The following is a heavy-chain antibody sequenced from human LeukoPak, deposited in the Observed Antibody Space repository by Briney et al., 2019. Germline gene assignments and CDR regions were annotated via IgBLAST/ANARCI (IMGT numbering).Heavy chain of an antibody. J-gene: IGHJ6*02. CDR2: ISASGDST. CDR1: GFTFTSYA. V-gene: IGHV3-23*01. CDR3: AKDEGVVAAPPFDYYGMDV. Sequence: HSGGSLRLSCAAYGFTFTSYAMSWVRQAPGKGLEWVSAISASGDSTYYADSVKGRFTISRDNSKNTLYLQMNSLRAEDTAVYYCAKDEGVVAAPPFDYYGMDVWGQGTTVTVSS. D-gene: IGHD2-15*01.